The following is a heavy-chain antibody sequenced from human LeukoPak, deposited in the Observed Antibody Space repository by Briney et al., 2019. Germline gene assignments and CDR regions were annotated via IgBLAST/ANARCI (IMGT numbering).Heavy chain of an antibody. CDR3: ARGAPVAIFGPGYHEYFEY. CDR2: MNPKSGNT. J-gene: IGHJ4*02. V-gene: IGHV1-8*01. CDR1: GYTFDNYD. Sequence: ASVKVSCKTSGYTFDNYDIIWGRQATGHGLGWMGWMNPKSGNTGYAQKFQGRVIMTTNISMSTAYMELRGLRYEDTAIYYCARGAPVAIFGPGYHEYFEYWGQGTVVAVSS. D-gene: IGHD3-3*01.